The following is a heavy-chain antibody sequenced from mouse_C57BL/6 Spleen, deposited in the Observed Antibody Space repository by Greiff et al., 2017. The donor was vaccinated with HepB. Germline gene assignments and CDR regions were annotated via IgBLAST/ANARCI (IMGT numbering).Heavy chain of an antibody. J-gene: IGHJ2*01. CDR2: IHPSDSDT. CDR3: AIGLTTVVATDY. CDR1: GYTFTSYW. V-gene: IGHV1-74*01. D-gene: IGHD1-1*01. Sequence: VQLQQPGAELVKPGASVKVSCKASGYTFTSYWMHWVKQRPGQGLEWIGRIHPSDSDTNYNQKFKGKATLTVDKSSSTAYMQLSCLTSEDSAVYYCAIGLTTVVATDYWGQGTTLTVSS.